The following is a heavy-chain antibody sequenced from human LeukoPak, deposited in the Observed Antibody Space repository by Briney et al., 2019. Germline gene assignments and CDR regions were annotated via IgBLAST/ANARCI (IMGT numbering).Heavy chain of an antibody. CDR2: INPSGSST. D-gene: IGHD3-16*02. CDR1: GYTFTGYY. V-gene: IGHV1-46*01. Sequence: ASVKVSCKASGYTFTGYYMHWVRQAPGQGLEWMGLINPSGSSTLYAQKFQGRVTMTRDMSTTTDYMELSSLRSEDTAVYYCARDNSVGDIAWWFDPWGQGTLVTISS. J-gene: IGHJ5*02. CDR3: ARDNSVGDIAWWFDP.